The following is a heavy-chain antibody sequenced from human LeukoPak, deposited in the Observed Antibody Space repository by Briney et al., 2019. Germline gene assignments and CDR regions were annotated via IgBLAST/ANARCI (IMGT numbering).Heavy chain of an antibody. V-gene: IGHV4-39*01. CDR1: GGSISSSSYY. J-gene: IGHJ3*02. Sequence: PSETLSLTCTVSGGSISSSSYYWGWIRQPPGKGLEWIGSSYYSGSTYYNPSLKSRGTIPVDTSKNQFSLKLSSVTAADTAVYYCARQQTYYYDSSGYPDAFDIWGQGTMVTVSS. CDR3: ARQQTYYYDSSGYPDAFDI. CDR2: SYYSGST. D-gene: IGHD3-22*01.